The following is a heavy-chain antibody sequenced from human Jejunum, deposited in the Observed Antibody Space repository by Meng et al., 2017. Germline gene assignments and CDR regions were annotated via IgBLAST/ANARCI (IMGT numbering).Heavy chain of an antibody. CDR3: ARSYFDSSDAFET. CDR1: GGSFSGYY. V-gene: IGHV4-34*01. J-gene: IGHJ3*02. CDR2: INHRGST. Sequence: SETLSLTCGVYGGSFSGYYWNWIRQSPEKGLEWIGDINHRGSTNYNPSLKSRVSMSVDTSKNQFSLKLTSVKAADTAVYYCARSYFDSSDAFETWGQGTRVT. D-gene: IGHD3-10*01.